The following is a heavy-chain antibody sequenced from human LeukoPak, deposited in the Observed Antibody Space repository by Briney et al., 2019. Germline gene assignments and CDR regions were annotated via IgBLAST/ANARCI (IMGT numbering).Heavy chain of an antibody. D-gene: IGHD2-2*01. J-gene: IGHJ4*02. Sequence: PGASLRLSCAASGFTFSSYAMSWVRQAPGKGLEWVSAISGSGGSTYYADSVKGRLTISRDNSKNTLYLQMNSLRAEDTAVYYCAKVLGVPAAYLDYWGQGTLVTVSS. CDR1: GFTFSSYA. CDR3: AKVLGVPAAYLDY. V-gene: IGHV3-23*01. CDR2: ISGSGGST.